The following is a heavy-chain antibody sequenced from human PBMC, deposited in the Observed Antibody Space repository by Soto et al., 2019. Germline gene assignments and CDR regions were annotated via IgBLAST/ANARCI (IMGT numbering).Heavy chain of an antibody. CDR2: IYYSGST. CDR1: GGSISSGDYY. CDR3: ARVCSGGSCTQDWFDP. J-gene: IGHJ5*02. D-gene: IGHD2-15*01. V-gene: IGHV4-30-4*01. Sequence: QVQLQESGPGLVKPSQTLSLTCTVSGGSISSGDYYWSWICQPPGKGLEWIGYIYYSGSTYYNPSLKSRVTISVDTSKNQFSLKLSSVTAADTAVYYCARVCSGGSCTQDWFDPWGQGTLVTVSS.